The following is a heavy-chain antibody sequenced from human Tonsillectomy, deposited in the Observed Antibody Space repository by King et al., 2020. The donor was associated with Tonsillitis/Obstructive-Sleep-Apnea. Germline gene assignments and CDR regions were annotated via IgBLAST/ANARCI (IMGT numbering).Heavy chain of an antibody. CDR2: IYSAGST. J-gene: IGHJ4*02. D-gene: IGHD3-3*01. CDR1: VFTVSSNY. V-gene: IGHV3-53*01. CDR3: ARVDDFWSGYLDY. Sequence: VQLVQSGGGLIQPGGSLRLSCAASVFTVSSNYMSWVRQAPGKGLEWVSLIYSAGSTYYADSVKGRFTNSRDNTKNTLYLQMNSLRGEDTAVYYCARVDDFWSGYLDYWGQGTLVTVSS.